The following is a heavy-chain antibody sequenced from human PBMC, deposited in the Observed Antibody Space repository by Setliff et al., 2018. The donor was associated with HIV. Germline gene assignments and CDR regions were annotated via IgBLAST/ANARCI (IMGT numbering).Heavy chain of an antibody. V-gene: IGHV1-18*01. CDR2: ISGYNGKT. CDR3: AGVNYPSLSSSWYRLDYYYYMDV. Sequence: GASVKVSCKTSGYPFTSYALTWVRQAPGQGLEWMGWISGYNGKTNYPQKLQGRLTMTTDTSTSTVYMELRSLRSDDTAMYYCAGVNYPSLSSSWYRLDYYYYMDVWGKGTMVTVSS. CDR1: GYPFTSYA. J-gene: IGHJ6*03. D-gene: IGHD6-13*01.